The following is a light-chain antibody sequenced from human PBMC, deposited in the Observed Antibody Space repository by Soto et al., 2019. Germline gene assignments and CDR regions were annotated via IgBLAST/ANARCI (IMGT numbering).Light chain of an antibody. J-gene: IGKJ1*01. V-gene: IGKV3-20*01. CDR3: QQYDSSRT. CDR2: GTS. CDR1: QSVDSRF. Sequence: EIVLTQSQGTLSLSPGERATLSCRAIQSVDSRFLAWYQQKRGQAPRVLIYGTSIKATGIPDRFSGSGSGTDFTLSIRRLEPDDFAVYYCQQYDSSRTFGKGTKVEMK.